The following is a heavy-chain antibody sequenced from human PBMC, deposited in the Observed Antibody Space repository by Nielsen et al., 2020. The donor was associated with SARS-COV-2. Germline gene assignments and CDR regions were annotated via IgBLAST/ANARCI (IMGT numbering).Heavy chain of an antibody. Sequence: SLKISCAASGCTFDDYAMHWVRQAPGKGLEWVSGISWNSGSIGYADSVKGRFTISRDNAKNSLYLQMNSLHQGPIGLPPGTLLQEHLWG. CDR3: TLLQEHL. J-gene: IGHJ6*01. CDR2: ISWNSGSI. CDR1: GCTFDDYA. V-gene: IGHV3-9*01.